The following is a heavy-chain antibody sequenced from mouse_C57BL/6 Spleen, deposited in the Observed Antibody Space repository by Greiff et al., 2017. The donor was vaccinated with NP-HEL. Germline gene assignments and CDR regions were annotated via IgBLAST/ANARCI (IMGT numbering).Heavy chain of an antibody. CDR1: GFTFSDYG. D-gene: IGHD2-3*01. CDR3: ARPGGYYTWFAY. V-gene: IGHV5-17*01. J-gene: IGHJ3*01. CDR2: ISSGSSTI. Sequence: DVMLVESGGGLVKPGGSLKLSCAASGFTFSDYGMHWVRQAPEKGLEWVAYISSGSSTIYYADTVKGRFTISRDNAKKTLFLQMTILRSEDTAMYYCARPGGYYTWFAYWGQGTLVTVSA.